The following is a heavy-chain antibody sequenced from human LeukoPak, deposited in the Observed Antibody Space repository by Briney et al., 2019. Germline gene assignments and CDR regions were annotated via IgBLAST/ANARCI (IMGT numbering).Heavy chain of an antibody. V-gene: IGHV4-59*01. CDR3: ARVTWGSGEAL. CDR1: GGSISSYY. D-gene: IGHD6-19*01. J-gene: IGHJ4*02. Sequence: PETLSLTCTVSGGSISSYYWSWIRQPPGKGLEWIGYIYYSVSTNYNPSLKSRVTISVDTSKNQFSLKLSSVTAADTAVYYCARVTWGSGEALWGQGTLVTVSS. CDR2: IYYSVST.